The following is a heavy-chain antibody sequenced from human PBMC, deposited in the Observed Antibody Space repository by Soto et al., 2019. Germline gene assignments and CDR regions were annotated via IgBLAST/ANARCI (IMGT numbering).Heavy chain of an antibody. CDR3: ARAAATTPPNWFAP. J-gene: IGHJ5*02. CDR1: GFPFSSYW. V-gene: IGHV3-74*01. Sequence: GGSLRLSCAASGFPFSSYWMHWVRQAPGEGLVWVSRISSDGSITTYADSVKGRFTSSRDNTKNTLFLQMNSLRVEDTVVYYCARAAATTPPNWFAPWGQGTLVTVSS. D-gene: IGHD2-15*01. CDR2: ISSDGSIT.